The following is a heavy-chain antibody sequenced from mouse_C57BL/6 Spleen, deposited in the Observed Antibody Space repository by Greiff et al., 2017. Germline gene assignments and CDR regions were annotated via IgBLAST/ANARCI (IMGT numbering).Heavy chain of an antibody. CDR3: ALMTTVVASDY. V-gene: IGHV1-52*01. J-gene: IGHJ2*01. CDR2: IDPSDSET. D-gene: IGHD1-1*01. CDR1: GYTFTSYW. Sequence: VQLQQPGAELVRPGSSVKLSCKASGYTFTSYWMHWVKQRPIQGLEWIGNIDPSDSETHYNQKFKDKATLTVDKSSSTAYMQLSSLTSEDSAVYYCALMTTVVASDYGGQGTTLTVSS.